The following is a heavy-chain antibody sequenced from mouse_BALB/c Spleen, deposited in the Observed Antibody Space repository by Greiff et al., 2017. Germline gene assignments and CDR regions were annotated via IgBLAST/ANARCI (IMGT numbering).Heavy chain of an antibody. CDR2: INPSTGGT. J-gene: IGHJ3*01. CDR3: TRETSYYYDSRAWFAD. D-gene: IGHD1-1*01. CDR1: GYSFTGYY. Sequence: VQLQQSGPELVKPGASVKISCTASGYSFTGYYMHWVKQSPENSLEWIGEINPSTGGTSYNQKFKGKATLTVDKSSSTAYMQLKSLTSEESAVYYCTRETSYYYDSRAWFADWGQGTLVTVSA. V-gene: IGHV1-42*01.